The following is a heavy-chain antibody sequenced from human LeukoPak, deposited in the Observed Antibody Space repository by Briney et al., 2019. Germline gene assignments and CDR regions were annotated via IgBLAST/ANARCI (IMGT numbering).Heavy chain of an antibody. J-gene: IGHJ5*02. V-gene: IGHV4-31*03. D-gene: IGHD2-21*02. CDR1: GGSISSGGYY. CDR3: AREAFAYCGGDCYDNGFDP. CDR2: IYYSGST. Sequence: SETLSLTCTVSGGSISSGGYYWGWIRQHPGKGLEWIGCIYYSGSTYYNPSLKSRVTISVDTSKNQFSLKLSSVTAADTAVYYCAREAFAYCGGDCYDNGFDPWGQGTLVTVSS.